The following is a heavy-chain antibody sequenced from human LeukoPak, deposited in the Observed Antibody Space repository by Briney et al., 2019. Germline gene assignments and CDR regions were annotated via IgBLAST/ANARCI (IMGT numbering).Heavy chain of an antibody. CDR1: GYTSTGYY. V-gene: IGHV1-2*02. J-gene: IGHJ5*02. CDR3: ARDYSASWNWFDP. D-gene: IGHD6-13*01. Sequence: ASVKVSCKASGYTSTGYYMHWVRQAPGQGLEWMGWINPNSGGTKYAQKFQGRVTMTRDTSMSTAYMELSRLKSDDTAVYYCARDYSASWNWFDPWGQGTLVTVSS. CDR2: INPNSGGT.